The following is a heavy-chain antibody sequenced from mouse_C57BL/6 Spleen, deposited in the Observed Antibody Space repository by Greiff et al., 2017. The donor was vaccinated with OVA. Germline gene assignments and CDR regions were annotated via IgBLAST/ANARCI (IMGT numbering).Heavy chain of an antibody. Sequence: QVQLQQSGAELARPGASVKMSCKASGYTFTSYTMHWVKQRPGQGLEWIGYINPSRGYTKYNQKFKDKATLTADKSSSTAYMQLSSLTSEDAAVYDSTRMDTTVDWYCDVWGTGTTVTVSS. CDR3: TRMDTTVDWYCDV. J-gene: IGHJ1*03. CDR2: INPSRGYT. D-gene: IGHD1-1*01. V-gene: IGHV1-4*01. CDR1: GYTFTSYT.